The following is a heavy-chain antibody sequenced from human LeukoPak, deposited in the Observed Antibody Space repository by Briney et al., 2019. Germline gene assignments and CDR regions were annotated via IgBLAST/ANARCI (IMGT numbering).Heavy chain of an antibody. CDR2: IYYSGST. Sequence: SETLSLTCTVSGGSISSYYWSWIRQPPGKGLEWIGYIYYSGSTNYNPSLKSRVTISVDTSKNQFFLKLSSVTAADTAVYYCARRGYGSGSYYNDYYYYYMDVWGKGTTVTVSS. CDR3: ARRGYGSGSYYNDYYYYYMDV. J-gene: IGHJ6*03. CDR1: GGSISSYY. D-gene: IGHD3-10*01. V-gene: IGHV4-59*01.